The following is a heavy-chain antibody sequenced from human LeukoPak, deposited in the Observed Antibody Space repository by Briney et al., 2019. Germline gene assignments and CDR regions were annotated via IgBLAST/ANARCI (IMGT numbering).Heavy chain of an antibody. Sequence: GGSLRLSCAASGFTFSSYWMHWVRQAPGKGLVWVSRINSDGSSTSYADSVKGRFTISRDNAKNTLYLQMNSLRAEDTAIYYCAKMMVPAAIDLYQFDSWGQGTLVTVSS. V-gene: IGHV3-74*01. CDR1: GFTFSSYW. CDR2: INSDGSST. D-gene: IGHD2-2*01. CDR3: AKMMVPAAIDLYQFDS. J-gene: IGHJ4*02.